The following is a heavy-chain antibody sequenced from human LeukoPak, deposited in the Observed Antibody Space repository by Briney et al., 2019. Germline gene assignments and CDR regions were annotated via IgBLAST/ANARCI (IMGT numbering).Heavy chain of an antibody. CDR3: STDPRLLIY. J-gene: IGHJ4*01. D-gene: IGHD2-8*01. V-gene: IGHV3-48*04. CDR2: MRSSGSTI. Sequence: GGSLRLSCAASGFTFSSYSMNWIRQAPGKGLEWIASMRSSGSTIKYADSVKGRFTISRDNAKNSLYLQMNSLRPDDTALYYCSTDPRLLIYWGHGTLVTVSS. CDR1: GFTFSSYS.